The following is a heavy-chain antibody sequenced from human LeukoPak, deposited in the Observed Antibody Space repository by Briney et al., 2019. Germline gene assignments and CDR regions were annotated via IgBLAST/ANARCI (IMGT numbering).Heavy chain of an antibody. J-gene: IGHJ3*02. Sequence: GASVKVSCKASGYTFTSYDINWVRQATGQGLEWMGWMNPNSGNTGYAQKFQGRVTMTRNTSISTAYMELSSLRSEDTAVYYCARPLDTAVVGGNDAFDIWGQGTMVTVSS. CDR1: GYTFTSYD. CDR3: ARPLDTAVVGGNDAFDI. CDR2: MNPNSGNT. D-gene: IGHD5-18*01. V-gene: IGHV1-8*01.